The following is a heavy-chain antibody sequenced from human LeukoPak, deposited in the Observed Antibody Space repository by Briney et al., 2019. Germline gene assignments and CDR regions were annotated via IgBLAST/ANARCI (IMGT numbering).Heavy chain of an antibody. J-gene: IGHJ4*02. Sequence: PGGSLRLSCAASGFTFSSYGMHWVRQAPGKGLEWVAVISYDGSNKYYADSVKGRFTISRDNSKNTLYLQMNSLRAEDTAVYYCARAPVGTGTTGLDYWGQGTLVTVSS. V-gene: IGHV3-30*03. CDR3: ARAPVGTGTTGLDY. CDR2: ISYDGSNK. CDR1: GFTFSSYG. D-gene: IGHD1-7*01.